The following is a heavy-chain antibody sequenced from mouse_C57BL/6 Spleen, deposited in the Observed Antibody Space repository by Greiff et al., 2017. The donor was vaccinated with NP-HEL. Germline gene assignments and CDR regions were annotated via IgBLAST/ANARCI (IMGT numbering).Heavy chain of an antibody. CDR2: IRNKANGYTT. CDR3: ARYDDYDVYYAMDY. D-gene: IGHD2-4*01. Sequence: EVKLVESGGGLVQPGGSLSLSCAASGFTFTDYYMSWVRQPPGKALEWLGFIRNKANGYTTEYSASVKGRFTISRDNSQSILYLQMNALRAEDSATYYCARYDDYDVYYAMDYWGQGTSVTVSS. J-gene: IGHJ4*01. CDR1: GFTFTDYY. V-gene: IGHV7-3*01.